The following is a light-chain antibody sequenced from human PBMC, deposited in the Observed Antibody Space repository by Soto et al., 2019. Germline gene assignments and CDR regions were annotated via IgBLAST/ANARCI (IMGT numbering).Light chain of an antibody. V-gene: IGLV1-40*01. CDR1: SSNIGAGYD. CDR2: GDN. J-gene: IGLJ2*01. Sequence: QSVLTQPPSVSGAPGQRVTISCTGSSSNIGAGYDVHWYRQLPGAAPKVLIYGDNNRPSGVPDRFSGSKSGTSASLAITGLQSEDEADYYCQSFDTSLSGLVVFGGGTKLTVL. CDR3: QSFDTSLSGLVV.